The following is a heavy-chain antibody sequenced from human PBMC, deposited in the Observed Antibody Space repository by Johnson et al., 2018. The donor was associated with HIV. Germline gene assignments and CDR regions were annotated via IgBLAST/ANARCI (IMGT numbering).Heavy chain of an antibody. D-gene: IGHD1-26*01. CDR1: GFSFSYYA. CDR3: ARDLVGVSYLLGAFDI. J-gene: IGHJ3*02. CDR2: ISYDGINK. V-gene: IGHV3-30-3*01. Sequence: QVQLVESGGGVVQPGRSLRLSCAASGFSFSYYAMHWVRQAPGKGLEWVAVISYDGINKYYEQSVKGRFTISRDNSKKKLYLQMNSLRAEDTAVYNCARDLVGVSYLLGAFDIWGQGTMVTVSS.